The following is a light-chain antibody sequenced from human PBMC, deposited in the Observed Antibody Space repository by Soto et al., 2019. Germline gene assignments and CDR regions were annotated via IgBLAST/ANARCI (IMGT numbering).Light chain of an antibody. V-gene: IGKV3-11*01. Sequence: EIVMTQSPATLSVSPGEGATVSCRASQSINRDLAWYVQKPGQAPRLLIYEATKRANGIPARFSGSGSGTDFSLTISSLEPEDFAVYYCQQRDSWPSTFGGGTKVDIK. CDR2: EAT. CDR3: QQRDSWPST. J-gene: IGKJ4*01. CDR1: QSINRD.